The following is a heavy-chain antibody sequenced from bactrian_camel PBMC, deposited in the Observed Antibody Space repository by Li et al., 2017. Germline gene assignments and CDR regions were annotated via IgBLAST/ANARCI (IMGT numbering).Heavy chain of an antibody. CDR2: IDSDGST. V-gene: IGHV3S53*01. D-gene: IGHD6*01. CDR1: GYNPTFTC. Sequence: HVQLVESGGGSVQAGGSLRSACSVSGYNPTFTCMAWYRQAPGKEREGVAWIDSDGSTSVADSVKSLFAISQDNANTLYLQMGSLKSEDTATYYCAAERPWQMVRARTIGMARGPRSPSP. J-gene: IGHJ4*01.